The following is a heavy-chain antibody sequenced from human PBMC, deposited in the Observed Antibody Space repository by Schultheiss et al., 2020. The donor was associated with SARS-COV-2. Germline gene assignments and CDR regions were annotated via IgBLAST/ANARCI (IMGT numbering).Heavy chain of an antibody. V-gene: IGHV3-9*01. CDR2: ISWNSGSI. J-gene: IGHJ4*02. Sequence: GGSLRLSCAASGFTFDDYAMHWVRQAPGKGLEWVSGISWNSGSIGYADSVKGRFTISRDNAKNSLYLQMNSLRAEDTAVYYCARTVAGTGWGQGTLVTVSS. D-gene: IGHD6-19*01. CDR1: GFTFDDYA. CDR3: ARTVAGTG.